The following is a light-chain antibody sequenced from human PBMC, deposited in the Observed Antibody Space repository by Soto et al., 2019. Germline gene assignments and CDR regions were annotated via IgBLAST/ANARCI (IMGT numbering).Light chain of an antibody. CDR2: EVS. J-gene: IGLJ1*01. CDR3: SSHTSYSTRV. CDR1: SSDVGGYNY. Sequence: QSALTQPACVSGSPGQSIAISCTGTSSDVGGYNYVSWYQQHPGKAPKLMIHEVSNRPSGISDRFSGSKSGNTASLTISGLQADDEADYYCSSHTSYSTRVFGTGTKLTVL. V-gene: IGLV2-14*01.